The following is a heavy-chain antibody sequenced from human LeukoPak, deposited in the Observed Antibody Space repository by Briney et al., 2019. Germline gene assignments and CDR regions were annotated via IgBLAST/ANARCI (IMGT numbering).Heavy chain of an antibody. CDR3: AKEGSVCTNGICRYFDF. Sequence: AGGSLRLSCAASGFTFRDSAMHWVRHVPGKGLEWVSSISWNSDNIDYVDSVKGRFTISRDNAKNSLYLQMNSLRPEDTAFYYCAKEGSVCTNGICRYFDFWGQGALVTVSS. J-gene: IGHJ4*02. D-gene: IGHD2-8*01. CDR1: GFTFRDSA. CDR2: ISWNSDNI. V-gene: IGHV3-9*01.